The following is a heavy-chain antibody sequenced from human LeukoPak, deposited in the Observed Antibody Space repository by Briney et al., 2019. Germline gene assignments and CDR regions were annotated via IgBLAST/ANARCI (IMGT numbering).Heavy chain of an antibody. CDR3: ARNSGYDLGTAGSVGYYYYYYMDV. CDR1: GGSISSYY. J-gene: IGHJ6*03. Sequence: SETLSLTCTVSGGSISSYYWSWIRQPPGKGLEWIGYIYYSGSTNYNPSLKSRVTISVDTSKNQFSLKLSSVAAADTAVYYCARNSGYDLGTAGSVGYYYYYYMDVWGKGTTVTISS. D-gene: IGHD5-12*01. V-gene: IGHV4-59*01. CDR2: IYYSGST.